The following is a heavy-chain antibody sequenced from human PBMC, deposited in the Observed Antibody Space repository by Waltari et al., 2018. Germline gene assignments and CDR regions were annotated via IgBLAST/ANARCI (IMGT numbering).Heavy chain of an antibody. V-gene: IGHV3-23*03. CDR1: GFTFNNYA. CDR2: IYSGGGA. J-gene: IGHJ4*02. CDR3: VKETAYGYYFDN. D-gene: IGHD3-10*01. Sequence: SGGGLIPPGGSLTLSCAASGFTFNNYAMNWIRQAPGKGLEWVSVIYSGGGAYYADSVKGRFTISRDNSKNTLYLQMSSLRLEDTAVYYCVKETAYGYYFDNWGQGTLVSVSS.